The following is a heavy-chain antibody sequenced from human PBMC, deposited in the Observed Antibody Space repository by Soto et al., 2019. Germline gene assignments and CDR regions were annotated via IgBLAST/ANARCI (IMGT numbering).Heavy chain of an antibody. D-gene: IGHD3-10*01. CDR3: PKDSHSGIISPNHDH. CDR1: GFTFRSSP. Sequence: GGSLRLSCAFSGFTFRSSPMSWIRRAPGKGLEWVSGINGGDDSEHYVDSVQGRFTIIRDNSKNLLLLQMNSLRVEDTAISYCPKDSHSGIISPNHDHWGQGTQITVYS. CDR2: INGGDDSE. V-gene: IGHV3-23*01. J-gene: IGHJ4*02.